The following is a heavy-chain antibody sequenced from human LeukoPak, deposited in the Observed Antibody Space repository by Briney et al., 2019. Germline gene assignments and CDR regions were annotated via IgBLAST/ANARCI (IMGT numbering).Heavy chain of an antibody. D-gene: IGHD4-23*01. CDR1: GFTFSSYS. Sequence: PGGSLRLSCAASGFTFSSYSMNWVRQAPGKGLEWVSYISSSSSTIYYADSVKGRFTISRDNAKNSLYLQMNSLRAEDTAVYYCARDSTVVTPYYFDYWGQGTLVTVSS. J-gene: IGHJ4*02. V-gene: IGHV3-48*01. CDR3: ARDSTVVTPYYFDY. CDR2: ISSSSSTI.